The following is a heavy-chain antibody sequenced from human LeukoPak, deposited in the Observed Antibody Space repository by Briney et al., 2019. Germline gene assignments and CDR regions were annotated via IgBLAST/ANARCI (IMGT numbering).Heavy chain of an antibody. V-gene: IGHV3-9*01. CDR1: GFTFDDYA. CDR3: AKDLTSGDGAFDI. J-gene: IGHJ3*02. CDR2: INWNSGSI. Sequence: PGRSLRLSCAASGFTFDDYAMHWVRQAPGKGLEWVSGINWNSGSIGYADSVKGRFTISRDNAKNSLYLQMNSLRAEDTALYYCAKDLTSGDGAFDIWGQGTMVTVSS. D-gene: IGHD3-10*01.